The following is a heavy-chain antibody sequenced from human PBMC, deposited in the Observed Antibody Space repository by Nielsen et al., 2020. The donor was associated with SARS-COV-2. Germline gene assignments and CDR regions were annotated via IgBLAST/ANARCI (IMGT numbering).Heavy chain of an antibody. Sequence: GGSLRLSCAASGFTFSSYGMHWVRQAPGKGLEWVAVISYDGSNKYYADSVKGRFTISRDNSKSTLYLQMNSLRAEDTAVYYCAKIDTGYWGQGTLVTVSS. D-gene: IGHD2-8*02. J-gene: IGHJ4*02. CDR2: ISYDGSNK. V-gene: IGHV3-30*18. CDR1: GFTFSSYG. CDR3: AKIDTGY.